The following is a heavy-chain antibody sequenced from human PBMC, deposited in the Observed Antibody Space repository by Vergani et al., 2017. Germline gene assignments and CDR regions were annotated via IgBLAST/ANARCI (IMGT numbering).Heavy chain of an antibody. V-gene: IGHV3-21*01. CDR3: ARGSYYDILTGNYYYGMDV. CDR2: ISSSSSYI. Sequence: EVQLVESGGGLVKPGGSLRLSCAASGFTFSSYSMNWVRQAPGKGLEWVSSISSSSSYIYYADSVKGRFTISRDNAKNSLYLQMNSLRAEDTAVYYCARGSYYDILTGNYYYGMDVWGLGTTVTVSS. CDR1: GFTFSSYS. D-gene: IGHD3-9*01. J-gene: IGHJ6*02.